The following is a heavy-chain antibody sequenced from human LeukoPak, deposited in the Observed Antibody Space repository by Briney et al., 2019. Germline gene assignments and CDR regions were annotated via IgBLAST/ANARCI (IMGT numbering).Heavy chain of an antibody. V-gene: IGHV3-48*03. CDR1: GFTFSSYE. D-gene: IGHD1-26*01. J-gene: IGHJ4*02. CDR3: ARGGTPLILDY. Sequence: SGGSLRLSCAASGFTFSSYEMNWVRQAPGKGLEWVSYISSSGSTIYYADSVKGRFTISRDNAKNSLYLQMNSLRAEDTAVCYCARGGTPLILDYWGQGTLVTVSS. CDR2: ISSSGSTI.